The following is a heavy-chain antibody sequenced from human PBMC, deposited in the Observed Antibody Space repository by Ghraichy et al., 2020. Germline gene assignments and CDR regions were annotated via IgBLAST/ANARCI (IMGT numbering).Heavy chain of an antibody. CDR2: IIPIFGTA. CDR3: AREGMATQYYFDY. CDR1: GGTFSSYA. V-gene: IGHV1-69*13. D-gene: IGHD5-24*01. J-gene: IGHJ4*02. Sequence: SVKVSCKASGGTFSSYAISWVRQAPGQGLEWMGGIIPIFGTANYAQKFQGRVTITADESTSTAYMELSSLRSEDTAVYYCAREGMATQYYFDYWGQGTLVTVSS.